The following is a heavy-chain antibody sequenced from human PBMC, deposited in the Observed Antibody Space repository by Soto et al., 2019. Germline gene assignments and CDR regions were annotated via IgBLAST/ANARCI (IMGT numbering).Heavy chain of an antibody. CDR2: IFYSGST. V-gene: IGHV4-59*01. J-gene: IGHJ6*02. Sequence: QVQLQESGPGLVKPSETLSLTCTVSGGSINAFFWSWVRQPPGKGLESIGYIFYSGSTNYNPSLKSRVPISLDTSKTQFSLNLTSVTAADTAVYYCATQTGLYYYGMDVWGQGTTVAVSS. CDR3: ATQTGLYYYGMDV. CDR1: GGSINAFF.